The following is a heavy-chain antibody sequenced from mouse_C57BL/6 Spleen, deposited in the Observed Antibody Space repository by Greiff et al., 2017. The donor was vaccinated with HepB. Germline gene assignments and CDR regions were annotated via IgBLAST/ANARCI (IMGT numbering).Heavy chain of an antibody. D-gene: IGHD1-1*01. J-gene: IGHJ4*01. V-gene: IGHV5-16*01. CDR1: GFTFSDYY. Sequence: EVMLVESEGGLVQPGSSMKLSCTASGFTFSDYYMAWVRQVPEKGLEWVANINYDGSSTYYLDSLKSRFIISRDNAKNILYLQMSSLKSEDTATYYCARGPLYDNYAMDYWGQGTSVTVSS. CDR3: ARGPLYDNYAMDY. CDR2: INYDGSST.